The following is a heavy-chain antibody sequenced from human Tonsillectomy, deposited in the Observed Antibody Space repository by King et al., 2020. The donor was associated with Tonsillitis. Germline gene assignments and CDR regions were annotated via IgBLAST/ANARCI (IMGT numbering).Heavy chain of an antibody. Sequence: VQLVESGGGVVQPGRSLRLSCAASGFTYSNYGMHWVRQAPGKGLEWVAVISYDGSNKYYADSVKGRFTISRDNSKNTLYLQMNSLRAEDTAVYYCAKVRYGDYYGMAVWGQGTTVTVSS. V-gene: IGHV3-30*18. D-gene: IGHD4-17*01. CDR3: AKVRYGDYYGMAV. CDR1: GFTYSNYG. J-gene: IGHJ6*02. CDR2: ISYDGSNK.